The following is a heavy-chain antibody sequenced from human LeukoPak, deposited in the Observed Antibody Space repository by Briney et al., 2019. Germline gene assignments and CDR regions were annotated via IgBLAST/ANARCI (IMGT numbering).Heavy chain of an antibody. CDR3: ARVAAAGRAY. CDR2: INSDATST. D-gene: IGHD6-13*01. CDR1: GFMLSSTW. V-gene: IGHV3-74*01. J-gene: IGHJ4*02. Sequence: GGSLRLSCAASGFMLSSTWMHWVRQAPGKGLVWVSRINSDATSTSYADSVRGRFTISRDDAKNTMYLQMNSLRAEDTAVYYCARVAAAGRAYWGQGTLVTVSS.